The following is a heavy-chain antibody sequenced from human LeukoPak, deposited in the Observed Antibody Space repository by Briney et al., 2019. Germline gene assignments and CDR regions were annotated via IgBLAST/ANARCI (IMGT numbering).Heavy chain of an antibody. CDR2: MNPSSGNT. Sequence: ASVTVSRKASGYTFTSYNVNCVRQATGQGLEWMGWMNPSSGNTGFGQKFQGRVSLTRDTSTSTAYMELSSLRSDDTAVYYCTRGPSGYGLGWFDPWGQGTLVTVSS. D-gene: IGHD5-12*01. J-gene: IGHJ5*02. V-gene: IGHV1-8*01. CDR1: GYTFTSYN. CDR3: TRGPSGYGLGWFDP.